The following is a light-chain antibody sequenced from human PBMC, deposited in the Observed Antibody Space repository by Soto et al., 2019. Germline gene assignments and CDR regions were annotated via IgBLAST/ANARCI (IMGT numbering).Light chain of an antibody. CDR2: GVS. V-gene: IGKV3-20*01. J-gene: IGKJ2*01. CDR3: QQYGKSPRT. CDR1: QSVNSNF. Sequence: EIVLTQSPGTLSLSPGERATLSCRASQSVNSNFFAWYQQKPGQAPRLLIFGVSSRAPGIPDRFTGSGSGTDLDLTISGLEPEDFSIYYCQQYGKSPRTFGQGTKVEIK.